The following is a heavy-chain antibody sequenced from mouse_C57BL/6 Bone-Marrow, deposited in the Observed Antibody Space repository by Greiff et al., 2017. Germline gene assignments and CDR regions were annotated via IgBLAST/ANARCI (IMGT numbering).Heavy chain of an antibody. CDR1: GFTFSDYG. CDR2: ISSGSSTI. J-gene: IGHJ2*01. Sequence: DVMLVESGGGLVKPGGSLKLSCAASGFTFSDYGMHWVRQAPEKGLEWVAYISSGSSTIYYADTVKGRFTISRDNAKNTLFLHMTTLGYEATDMYYCARADCPLDYWGQGTTVTVSS. V-gene: IGHV5-17*01. CDR3: ARADCPLDY.